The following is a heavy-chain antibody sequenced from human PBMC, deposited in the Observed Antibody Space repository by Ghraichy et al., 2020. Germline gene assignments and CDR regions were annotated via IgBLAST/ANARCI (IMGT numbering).Heavy chain of an antibody. V-gene: IGHV4-38-2*02. CDR2: IYHSGST. J-gene: IGHJ4*02. CDR3: ARVVGYMVRRYYFDY. Sequence: SETLSLTCTVSGYSISSGYYWGWIRQPPGKGLEWIGSIYHSGSTYYNPSLKSRVTISVDTSKNQFSLKLSSVTAADTAVYYCARVVGYMVRRYYFDYWGQGTLVTVSS. CDR1: GYSISSGYY. D-gene: IGHD3-10*01.